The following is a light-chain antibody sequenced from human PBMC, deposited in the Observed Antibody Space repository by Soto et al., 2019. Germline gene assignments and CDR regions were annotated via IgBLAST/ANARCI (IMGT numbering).Light chain of an antibody. CDR2: DVT. V-gene: IGLV2-14*01. CDR3: GSYRCTTAV. Sequence: QSALTQPASVSGSPGQSITISCTGTSSDVGGYNYVSWYQQHPGKAPKLMIYDVTNRPSGVSNRFSGSKSGNTASLTISGLQAEDEADYYCGSYRCTTAVFGTGTKLTVL. J-gene: IGLJ1*01. CDR1: SSDVGGYNY.